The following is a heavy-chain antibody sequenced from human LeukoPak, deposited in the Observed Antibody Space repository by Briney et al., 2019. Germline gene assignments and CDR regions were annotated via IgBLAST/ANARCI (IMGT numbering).Heavy chain of an antibody. CDR2: ISHDGTYT. CDR3: ARDRSSGTFYFDF. Sequence: GRARRFSCAASGFTFSSYAMHWVRQAPGKGLEWVALISHDGTYTYYADSVKGQFTISRDNSKDTLFLHMDSLRVEDTAVYYCARDRSSGTFYFDFWGQGTLVTVSS. D-gene: IGHD6-19*01. CDR1: GFTFSSYA. V-gene: IGHV3-30*14. J-gene: IGHJ4*02.